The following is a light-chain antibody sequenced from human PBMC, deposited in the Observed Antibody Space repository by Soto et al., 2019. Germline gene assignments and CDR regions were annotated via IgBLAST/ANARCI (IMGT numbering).Light chain of an antibody. CDR1: QSVSSSL. J-gene: IGKJ2*01. V-gene: IGKV3-20*01. CDR3: QQYGGSPLYT. Sequence: EIVLTQSPGTLSLSPGERATLSSRASQSVSSSLLAWYQQKPGQAPRLLMYGASSRATGIPDRFSGSGSGTDFTLTISRLEPEDFAVYYCQQYGGSPLYTFGQGTKLEIK. CDR2: GAS.